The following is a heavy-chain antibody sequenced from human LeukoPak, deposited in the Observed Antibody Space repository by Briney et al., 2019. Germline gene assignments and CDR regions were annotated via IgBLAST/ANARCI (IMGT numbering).Heavy chain of an antibody. D-gene: IGHD6-19*01. Sequence: SQTLSLTCAISGDSVSNKNTAWNWIRQSPSRGLEWLGRTYQRSKWYNDYAVSVKSRITINPDISKNQFSLQLNSVTPEDTAVYYCARSHSPYSSGWYFDYWGQGTLVTVSS. V-gene: IGHV6-1*01. CDR1: GDSVSNKNTA. J-gene: IGHJ4*02. CDR2: TYQRSKWYN. CDR3: ARSHSPYSSGWYFDY.